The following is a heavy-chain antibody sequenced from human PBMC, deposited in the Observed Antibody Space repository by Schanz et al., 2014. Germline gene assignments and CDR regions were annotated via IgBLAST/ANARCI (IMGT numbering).Heavy chain of an antibody. CDR1: GFTFSSYA. J-gene: IGHJ4*02. D-gene: IGHD3-10*01. Sequence: VQLLESGGGLVQPGGSLRLSCAASGFTFSSYAMSWVRQAPGKGLEWVSAISGSGGSTYYADSVKGRFTISRENAKNSLYLQMNSLRAGDTAVYYCARVPYGSGSYWDYWGQGTLXTVSS. V-gene: IGHV3-23*01. CDR2: ISGSGGST. CDR3: ARVPYGSGSYWDY.